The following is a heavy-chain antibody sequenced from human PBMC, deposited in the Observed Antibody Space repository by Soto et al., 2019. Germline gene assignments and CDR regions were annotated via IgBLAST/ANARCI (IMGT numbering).Heavy chain of an antibody. CDR2: ISYDGSNK. V-gene: IGHV3-30-3*01. CDR3: ARVGSSWYFDY. J-gene: IGHJ4*03. Sequence: PGGSLRLSCAASGFTFSSYAMHWVRQAPGKGLEWVAVISYDGSNKYYADSVKGRFTISRDNSKNTLYLQMNSLRAEDTAVYYCARVGSSWYFDYWGQGTTVTVS. CDR1: GFTFSSYA. D-gene: IGHD6-13*01.